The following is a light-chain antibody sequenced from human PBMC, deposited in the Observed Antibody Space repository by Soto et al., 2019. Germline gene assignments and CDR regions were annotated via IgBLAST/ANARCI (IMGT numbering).Light chain of an antibody. V-gene: IGLV1-40*01. Sequence: QAVVTQPPSVSGAPGQRVTISCTGSSSNIGAGSNVHWYQHLPGTAPKLLIYSNNNRPSGVPDRFSGSKSGTSASLAITGLQAEDEADYYCQSYDRSLSASVFGGGTKLTVL. J-gene: IGLJ2*01. CDR2: SNN. CDR1: SSNIGAGSN. CDR3: QSYDRSLSASV.